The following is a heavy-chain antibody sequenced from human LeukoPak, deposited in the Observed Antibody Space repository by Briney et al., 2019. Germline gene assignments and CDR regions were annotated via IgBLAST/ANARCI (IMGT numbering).Heavy chain of an antibody. CDR2: IYHSGST. V-gene: IGHV4-59*12. D-gene: IGHD3-22*01. J-gene: IGHJ4*02. Sequence: PSETLSLTCTVSGASISSYYWSWIRQPPGKGLEWIGEIYHSGSTNYNPSLKSRVTISVDKSKNQFSLKLTSVTAADTAVYYCATYYDGSGYYLDYWGQGALVAVSS. CDR1: GASISSYY. CDR3: ATYYDGSGYYLDY.